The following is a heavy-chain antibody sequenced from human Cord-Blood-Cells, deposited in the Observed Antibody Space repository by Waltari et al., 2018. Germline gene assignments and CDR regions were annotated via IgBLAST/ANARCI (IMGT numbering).Heavy chain of an antibody. J-gene: IGHJ4*02. D-gene: IGHD6-6*01. V-gene: IGHV4-34*01. CDR2: INQSGST. Sequence: QVQLQQWGAGLLKPSETLSLTCAVYGGSFSGYYWSWIRQPPGKGLEWIGEINQSGSTKHNPAPKSRVTISVDTSKNQLSLKLSSVTAADTAVYYCARFLSGQLSIDYWGQGTLVTVSS. CDR1: GGSFSGYY. CDR3: ARFLSGQLSIDY.